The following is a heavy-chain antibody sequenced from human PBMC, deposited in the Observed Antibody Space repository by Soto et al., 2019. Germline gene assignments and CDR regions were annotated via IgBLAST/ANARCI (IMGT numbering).Heavy chain of an antibody. J-gene: IGHJ6*02. CDR1: GGTFSSYT. CDR2: IIPILGIA. D-gene: IGHD3-22*01. CDR3: ATASGPLTYYYDSSGSYGRDV. V-gene: IGHV1-69*02. Sequence: SVKVSCKASGGTFSSYTISWVRQAPGQGLEWMGRIIPILGIANYAQKFQGRVTITADKSTDTAYMELSSLRSEDTAVYYCATASGPLTYYYDSSGSYGRDVWGQGTTVTVSS.